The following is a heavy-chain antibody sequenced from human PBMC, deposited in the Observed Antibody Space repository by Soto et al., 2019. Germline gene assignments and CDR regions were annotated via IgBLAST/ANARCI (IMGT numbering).Heavy chain of an antibody. CDR2: ILHDGSAE. Sequence: PGGSLRLSCAASGFTFTSYGMHWVRQAPGKGLEWMALILHDGSAEYYADSVKGRFTISRDNSKNTLYLQMNSLRAEDTALYYCAKDMGILTGYYFSPPVSWGQGTLVTVSS. V-gene: IGHV3-30*18. CDR1: GFTFTSYG. J-gene: IGHJ5*02. CDR3: AKDMGILTGYYFSPPVS. D-gene: IGHD3-9*01.